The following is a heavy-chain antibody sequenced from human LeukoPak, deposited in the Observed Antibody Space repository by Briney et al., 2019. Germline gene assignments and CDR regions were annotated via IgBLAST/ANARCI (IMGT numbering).Heavy chain of an antibody. D-gene: IGHD5-18*01. Sequence: PGGSLRLSCAASGFTFSSYAMSWVRQAPGKGLEWVSAISGSGGSTYYADSVKGRFTISRDNSKNTLYLQLNSLRAEDTAVYYCAKDDDTAMVTATGYYGMDVWGQGTTVTVSS. CDR1: GFTFSSYA. CDR3: AKDDDTAMVTATGYYGMDV. V-gene: IGHV3-23*01. CDR2: ISGSGGST. J-gene: IGHJ6*02.